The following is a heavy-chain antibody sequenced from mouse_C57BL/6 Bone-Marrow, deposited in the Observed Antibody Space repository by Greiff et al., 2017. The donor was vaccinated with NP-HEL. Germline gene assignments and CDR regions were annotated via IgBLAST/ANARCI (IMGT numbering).Heavy chain of an antibody. V-gene: IGHV5-17*01. Sequence: EVQVVESGGGLVKPGGSLKLSCAASGFTFSDYGMHWVRQAPEKGLEWVAYISSGSSTIYYADTVKGRFTISRDNAKNTLFLQMTSLRSEDTAMYYCARRGYYGSLYAMDYWGQGTSVTVSS. CDR3: ARRGYYGSLYAMDY. CDR1: GFTFSDYG. CDR2: ISSGSSTI. J-gene: IGHJ4*01. D-gene: IGHD1-1*01.